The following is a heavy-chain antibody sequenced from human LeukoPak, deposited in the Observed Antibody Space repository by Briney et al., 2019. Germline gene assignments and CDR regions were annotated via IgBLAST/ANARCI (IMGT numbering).Heavy chain of an antibody. CDR2: IYYSGST. D-gene: IGHD2-15*01. Sequence: SETLSLTCTVSGGSISSYYWSWIRQPPGKGLEGIGYIYYSGSTHYNPSLNSRVTISVDTSKKQFSLKLRSVTAADTAVYYCARRLPYYYYYMDVWGKGTTVTVSS. CDR1: GGSISSYY. J-gene: IGHJ6*03. V-gene: IGHV4-59*01. CDR3: ARRLPYYYYYMDV.